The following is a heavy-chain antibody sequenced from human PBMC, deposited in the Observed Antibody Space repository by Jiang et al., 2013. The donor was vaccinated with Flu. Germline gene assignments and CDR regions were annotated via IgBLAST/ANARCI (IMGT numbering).Heavy chain of an antibody. D-gene: IGHD2-15*01. CDR3: ARGAGWWGF. V-gene: IGHV4-59*01. CDR2: IVYSGNT. Sequence: SGPGLVKPSETLSLTCTVSGGSISSDYWSWLRQPPGKGLEWIGYIVYSGNTHYNPSLKSRVTISADMSKNQFSLKLDSVSTADTAVYYCARGAGWWGFWGQGTLVTVSS. J-gene: IGHJ4*02. CDR1: GGSISSDY.